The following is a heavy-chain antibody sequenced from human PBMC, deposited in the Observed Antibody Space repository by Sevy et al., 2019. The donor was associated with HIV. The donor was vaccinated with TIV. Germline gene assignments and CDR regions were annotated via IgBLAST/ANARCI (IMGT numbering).Heavy chain of an antibody. CDR1: GYIFTSYG. CDR2: ISAYNGNT. CDR3: ARGNTSTASNWGYYGMDV. Sequence: ASVKVSCKASGYIFTSYGISWVRQAPGQGLEWMGWISAYNGNTNYAQKLQGRVTMTTDTSTSTAYMELRSLRSDDTAVYYCARGNTSTASNWGYYGMDVWGQGTTVTVSS. V-gene: IGHV1-18*04. D-gene: IGHD7-27*01. J-gene: IGHJ6*02.